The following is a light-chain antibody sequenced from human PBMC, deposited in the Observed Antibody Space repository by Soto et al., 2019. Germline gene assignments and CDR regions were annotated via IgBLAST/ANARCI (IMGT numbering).Light chain of an antibody. CDR1: QSVDNNY. CDR2: GAS. Sequence: EIVLTQSPGTLSLSPGESATLSCRASQSVDNNYVAWYQQKPGQAPTLLIHGASYRAAGIPDRFSGSGSGTDFTLTISRLEPEDFALYYCQQYAGSPITFGQGTRLEIK. V-gene: IGKV3-20*01. CDR3: QQYAGSPIT. J-gene: IGKJ5*01.